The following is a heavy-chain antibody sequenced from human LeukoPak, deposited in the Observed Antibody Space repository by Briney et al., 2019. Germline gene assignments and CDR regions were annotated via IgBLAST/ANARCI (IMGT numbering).Heavy chain of an antibody. D-gene: IGHD3-10*01. V-gene: IGHV3-53*01. Sequence: GSLRLSCAASGFAFSSFDMTWVRQAPGQGLEWVSVIYSGGSTYYADSVKGRFTISRDNSKNTLYLQMNSLRAEDTAVYYCARGVLWPDYWGQGTLVTVSS. J-gene: IGHJ4*02. CDR2: IYSGGST. CDR1: GFAFSSFD. CDR3: ARGVLWPDY.